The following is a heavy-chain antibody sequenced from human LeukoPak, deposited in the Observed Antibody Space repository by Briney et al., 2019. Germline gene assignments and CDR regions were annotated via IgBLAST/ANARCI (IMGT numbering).Heavy chain of an antibody. Sequence: PSETLSLTCTVSSGSVSTISHFWDWVRQPPGQGLEWIVSLSDTGTTYYNPSLESRVTMSVDTSKNQFSLKLSSVTAADTAVYYCARERRSYNRHLVVVAARRQPLPPADAFDIWGQGTMVTVSS. CDR3: ARERRSYNRHLVVVAARRQPLPPADAFDI. D-gene: IGHD2-15*01. CDR1: SGSVSTISHF. J-gene: IGHJ3*02. V-gene: IGHV4-39*02. CDR2: LSDTGTT.